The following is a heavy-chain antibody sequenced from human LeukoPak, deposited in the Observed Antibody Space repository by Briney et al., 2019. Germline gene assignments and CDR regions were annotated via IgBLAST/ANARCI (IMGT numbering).Heavy chain of an antibody. D-gene: IGHD7-27*01. V-gene: IGHV3-30*18. CDR1: GFTFSDYG. CDR3: TKGVLGRTQSVSAGLDH. J-gene: IGHJ4*02. Sequence: GGSLRLSCAASGFTFSDYGMHWVRQAPGKGLEWVTVTSYDGTNKYYADSVKGRFTISRDNSRNTLYLQMNSLRVEDTAVYYCTKGVLGRTQSVSAGLDHWGQGTLVTVSS. CDR2: TSYDGTNK.